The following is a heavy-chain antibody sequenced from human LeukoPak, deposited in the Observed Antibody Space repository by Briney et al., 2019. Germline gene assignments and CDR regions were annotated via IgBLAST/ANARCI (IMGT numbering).Heavy chain of an antibody. CDR2: IYYSGST. Sequence: SETLSLTCAVYGGSFSGYYWSWIRQPPGKGLEWIGYIYYSGSTNYNPSLKSRVTISVDTSKNQFSLKLSSVTAADTAVYYCARDHRGSYYLYYFDYWGQGTLVTVSS. J-gene: IGHJ4*02. CDR1: GGSFSGYY. D-gene: IGHD1-26*01. V-gene: IGHV4-59*01. CDR3: ARDHRGSYYLYYFDY.